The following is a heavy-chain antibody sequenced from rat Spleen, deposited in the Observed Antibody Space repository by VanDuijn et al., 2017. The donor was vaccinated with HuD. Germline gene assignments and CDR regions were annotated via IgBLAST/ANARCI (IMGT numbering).Heavy chain of an antibody. Sequence: EVQLQESGPGLVKPSQSLSLTCSVTDYSITSSYGWSWIRKFPGNKLEWMGNINSAGSTNYHPALKSRISITRDTSKNQFFLQVNSVNTEDTATYYWARWVIYNTPFDYWGRGVMVTVSS. J-gene: IGHJ2*01. CDR1: DYSITSSYG. V-gene: IGHV3-3*01. CDR3: ARWVIYNTPFDY. CDR2: INSAGST. D-gene: IGHD4-1*01.